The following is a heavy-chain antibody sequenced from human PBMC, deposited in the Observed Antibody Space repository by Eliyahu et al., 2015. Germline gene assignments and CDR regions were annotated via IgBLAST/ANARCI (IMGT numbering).Heavy chain of an antibody. D-gene: IGHD5-24*01. Sequence: QLQLQESGPRLVKPSQTLSLTCTXSGDSVTNSAYFWAWXRQPPGXGLDXIGNIXYTGGASYXPSLXSRVSISTATSNNQFSLRLNSVTAADTAVYYCASVNYRAFYGLDVWGQGAMVTVXS. V-gene: IGHV4-39*07. CDR1: GDSVTNSAYF. CDR2: IXYTGGA. J-gene: IGHJ6*02. CDR3: ASVNYRAFYGLDV.